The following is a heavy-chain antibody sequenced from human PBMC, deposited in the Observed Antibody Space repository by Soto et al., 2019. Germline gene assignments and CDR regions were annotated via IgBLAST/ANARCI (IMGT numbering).Heavy chain of an antibody. CDR2: ISYDGTNK. CDR3: ARVGGGYQLLHAFDI. Sequence: PGGSLRLSCAASGFSFSISPMHWVRQAPGKGPEWVALISYDGTNKFYADSVKGRFTISRDNAKNSLYLQMNSLRAEDTAVYYCARVGGGYQLLHAFDIWGQGTMVTVSS. CDR1: GFSFSISP. V-gene: IGHV3-30-3*01. D-gene: IGHD2-2*01. J-gene: IGHJ3*02.